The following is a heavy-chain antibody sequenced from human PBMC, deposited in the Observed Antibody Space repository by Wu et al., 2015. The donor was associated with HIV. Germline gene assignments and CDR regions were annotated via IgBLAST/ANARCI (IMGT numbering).Heavy chain of an antibody. CDR3: ATSPRVVSGSYFGYYYYMDV. D-gene: IGHD1-26*01. J-gene: IGHJ6*03. Sequence: QVQLVQSGAEVKKPGASVKVSCKASGYTFTSYGISWVRQAPGQGLEWMGWISAYNGNTNYAQKLQGRVTMTTDTSTSTAYMELRSLRSDDTAVYYCATSPRVVSGSYFGYYYYMDVWGKGTTVTVSS. CDR1: GYTFTSYG. CDR2: ISAYNGNT. V-gene: IGHV1-18*01.